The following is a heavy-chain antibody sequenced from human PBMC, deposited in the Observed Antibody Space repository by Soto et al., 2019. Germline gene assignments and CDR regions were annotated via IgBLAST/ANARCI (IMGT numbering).Heavy chain of an antibody. CDR3: ARDSNEYSSSLYNWFDP. V-gene: IGHV1-69*04. Sequence: SVKVSCKASGGTFSSYTISWVRQAPGQGLEWMGRIIPILGIANYAQKFQGRVTITADKSTSTAYMELSSLRSEDTAVYYCARDSNEYSSSLYNWFDPWGQGTLVTVSS. CDR2: IIPILGIA. D-gene: IGHD6-6*01. J-gene: IGHJ5*02. CDR1: GGTFSSYT.